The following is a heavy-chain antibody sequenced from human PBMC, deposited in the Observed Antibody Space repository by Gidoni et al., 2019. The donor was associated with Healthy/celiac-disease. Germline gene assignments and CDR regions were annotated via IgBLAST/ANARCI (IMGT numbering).Heavy chain of an antibody. V-gene: IGHV1-46*01. CDR1: GYTFTSYY. D-gene: IGHD4-17*01. CDR3: ARDRYVGYGDYPPSHRNYYGMDV. Sequence: QVQLVQSGAEVKKPGASVKVSCKASGYTFTSYYMHWVRQAPGQGLEWMGIINPSGGSTSYAQKFQGRVTMTRDTSTSTVYMELSSLRSEDTAVYYCARDRYVGYGDYPPSHRNYYGMDVWGQGTTVTVSS. CDR2: INPSGGST. J-gene: IGHJ6*02.